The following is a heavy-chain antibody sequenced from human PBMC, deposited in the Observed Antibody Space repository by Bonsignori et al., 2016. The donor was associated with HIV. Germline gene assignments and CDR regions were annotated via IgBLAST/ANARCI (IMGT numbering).Heavy chain of an antibody. J-gene: IGHJ4*02. Sequence: VRQAPGKGLEWVSAISGSGGSTYYADSVKGRLTISRDNSKNTLYLQMNSLRAEDTAVYYCAKGGSSGWYYFDYWGQGTLVTVSS. CDR2: ISGSGGST. V-gene: IGHV3-23*01. CDR3: AKGGSSGWYYFDY. D-gene: IGHD6-19*01.